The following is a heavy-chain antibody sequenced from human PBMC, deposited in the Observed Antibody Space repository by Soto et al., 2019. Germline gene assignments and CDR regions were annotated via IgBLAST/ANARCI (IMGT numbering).Heavy chain of an antibody. V-gene: IGHV3-33*01. CDR3: ARLYCSASSCYSVGAFDI. D-gene: IGHD2-15*01. CDR1: GFTFSSYG. J-gene: IGHJ3*02. CDR2: IWFDGSDK. Sequence: GGSLRLSCAASGFTFSSYGMHWVRQAPGKGLEWVALIWFDGSDKYYTESVKGRFTISRDNSKSTLYLQMNSLRAEDTAVYYCARLYCSASSCYSVGAFDIRGQGTMVT.